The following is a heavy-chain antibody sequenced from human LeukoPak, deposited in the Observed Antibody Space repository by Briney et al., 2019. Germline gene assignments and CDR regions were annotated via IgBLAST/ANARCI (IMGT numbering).Heavy chain of an antibody. CDR1: GYTFTGYY. CDR2: LNPNSGAT. D-gene: IGHD5-18*01. V-gene: IGHV1-2*02. Sequence: ASMKVSCKASGYTFTGYYMHWVRQAPGQGLEWMGWLNPNSGATNYAQNFQGRVTMTRDTSISTAYMELSRLSSDDTAVYYCASGRAYSYDSPLDYWGQGTPVTVSS. J-gene: IGHJ4*02. CDR3: ASGRAYSYDSPLDY.